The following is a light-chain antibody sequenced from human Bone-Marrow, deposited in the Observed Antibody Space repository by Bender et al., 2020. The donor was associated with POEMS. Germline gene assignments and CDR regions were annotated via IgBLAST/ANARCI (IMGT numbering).Light chain of an antibody. J-gene: IGLJ1*01. V-gene: IGLV2-14*03. CDR3: TSYTSSGTLYI. Sequence: QSALTQPRSVSGSPGQSVTISCTGTSSDVGGYNYVSWYQHHPGKAPKLLIYDVTNRPSGVFDRFSGSKSGNTASLTISGLQAEDEADYYCTSYTSSGTLYIFGTGTKVTVL. CDR1: SSDVGGYNY. CDR2: DVT.